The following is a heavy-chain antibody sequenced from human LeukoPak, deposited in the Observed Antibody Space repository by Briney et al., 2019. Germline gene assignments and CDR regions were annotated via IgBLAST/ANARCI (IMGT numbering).Heavy chain of an antibody. CDR2: INPAGTET. J-gene: IGHJ4*02. CDR3: ARFGYVAAVDL. CDR1: GFSFSAYW. D-gene: IGHD2-15*01. V-gene: IGHV3-7*01. Sequence: GGSLRLSCAASGFSFSAYWMTWVRQAPGTGLEWVANINPAGTETYYVDPVKGRFTISRDNAKNLLYLQMNSLRAEDTAVYYCARFGYVAAVDLWGQGTLVAVSS.